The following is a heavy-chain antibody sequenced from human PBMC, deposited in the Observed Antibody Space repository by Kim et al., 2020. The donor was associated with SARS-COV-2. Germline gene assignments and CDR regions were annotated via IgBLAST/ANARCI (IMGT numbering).Heavy chain of an antibody. CDR3: ARDLREGCGGDCYPYYYYYYGMDV. Sequence: SETLSLTCTVSGGSISSYYWSWIRQPPGKGLEWIGYIYYSGSTNYNPSLKSRVTISVDTSKNQFSLKLSSVTAADTAVYYCARDLREGCGGDCYPYYYYYYGMDVWGQGTTVTVSS. CDR2: IYYSGST. D-gene: IGHD2-21*02. J-gene: IGHJ6*02. CDR1: GGSISSYY. V-gene: IGHV4-59*01.